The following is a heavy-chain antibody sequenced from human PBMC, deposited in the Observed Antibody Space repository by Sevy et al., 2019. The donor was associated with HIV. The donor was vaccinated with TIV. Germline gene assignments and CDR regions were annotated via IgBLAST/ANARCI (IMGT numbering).Heavy chain of an antibody. D-gene: IGHD2-21*01. CDR3: ARIPAMSAPDDGKDL. CDR1: GFSFSSFY. V-gene: IGHV3-11*01. CDR2: ISSSGQTT. Sequence: GGSLRLSCAASGFSFSSFYMTWVRQAPGQGLQWVAYISSSGQTTYYADSVKGRFVVSRDNAKNSLFLHIDSLRAEGPGVCFGARIPAMSAPDDGKDLWGQGTTVTVSS. J-gene: IGHJ6*02.